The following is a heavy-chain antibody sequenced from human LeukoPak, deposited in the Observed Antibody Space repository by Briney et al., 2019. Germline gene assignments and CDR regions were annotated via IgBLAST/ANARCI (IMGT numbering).Heavy chain of an antibody. D-gene: IGHD6-13*01. V-gene: IGHV4-4*07. Sequence: PSETLSLTCSVSGGSISSYYWSWVRQPAGKGLEWVGRIYSSVSTNYNPSLNSRVTMSVDTSNNQFSLRLTSVTAADTAVYYCARGTTAAAGIFDCWGQGTLVTVSS. CDR3: ARGTTAAAGIFDC. CDR2: IYSSVST. J-gene: IGHJ4*02. CDR1: GGSISSYY.